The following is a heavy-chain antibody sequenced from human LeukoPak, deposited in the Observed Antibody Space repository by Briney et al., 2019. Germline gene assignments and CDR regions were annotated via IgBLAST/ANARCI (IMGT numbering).Heavy chain of an antibody. CDR1: GFTFSSYA. J-gene: IGHJ4*02. D-gene: IGHD4-11*01. CDR3: TREDHSNYNY. CDR2: ISYDGSNK. V-gene: IGHV3-30-3*01. Sequence: GGSLRPSCAASGFTFSSYAMHWVRQAPGKGLEWVAVISYDGSNKYYADSVKGRFTISRDNSKNTLYLQMNGLRAEDTAVYYCTREDHSNYNYWGQGTLVTVSS.